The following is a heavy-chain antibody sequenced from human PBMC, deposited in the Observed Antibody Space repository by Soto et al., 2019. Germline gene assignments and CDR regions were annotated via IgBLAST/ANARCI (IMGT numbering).Heavy chain of an antibody. V-gene: IGHV3-23*01. CDR2: ISGSGGST. CDR1: GFTFSSYA. CDR3: VKDWQQLVR. J-gene: IGHJ4*02. D-gene: IGHD6-13*01. Sequence: PGGSLRLSCAASGFTFSSYAMSWVRQAPGKGLEWVSGISGSGGSTYFADSVKGRFTISRDNSKNTLYLQMNSLRAEDTAVYYCVKDWQQLVRWGQGTLVTVSS.